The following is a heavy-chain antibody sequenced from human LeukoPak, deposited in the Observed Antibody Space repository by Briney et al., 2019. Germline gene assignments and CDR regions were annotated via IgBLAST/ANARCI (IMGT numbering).Heavy chain of an antibody. CDR1: GYTFTSYY. V-gene: IGHV1-46*01. Sequence: ASVKVSCKASGYTFTSYYIHWVRQAPGQGLEWMGTISPSGGSTTYAQKFQGRVTMTRDTSTSTVYMELSSLRSEDTAVHYCARVRDSGWYDYWGQGTLVTVS. J-gene: IGHJ4*02. D-gene: IGHD6-19*01. CDR2: ISPSGGST. CDR3: ARVRDSGWYDY.